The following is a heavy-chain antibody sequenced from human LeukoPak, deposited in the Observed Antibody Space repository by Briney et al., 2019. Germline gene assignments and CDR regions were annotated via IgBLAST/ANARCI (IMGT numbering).Heavy chain of an antibody. Sequence: GASVKVSCKASGGTFSSYAISWVRQAPGQGLEWMGRIIPIFGTANYAQKFQGRVTITTDESTSTAYMELSSLRSEDTAVYYCARDRRIGYSYGLLDYWGQGTLVTVSS. CDR1: GGTFSSYA. D-gene: IGHD5-18*01. V-gene: IGHV1-69*05. CDR3: ARDRRIGYSYGLLDY. CDR2: IIPIFGTA. J-gene: IGHJ4*02.